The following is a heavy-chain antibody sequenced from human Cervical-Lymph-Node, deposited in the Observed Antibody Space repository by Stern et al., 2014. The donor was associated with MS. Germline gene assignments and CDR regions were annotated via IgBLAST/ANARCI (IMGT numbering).Heavy chain of an antibody. CDR2: IWYDGSNK. D-gene: IGHD6-19*01. Sequence: EQLVESGGGVVQPGRSLRLSCAASGFTFSSYGMHWVRQVPGKGLECVAVIWYDGSNKYYADSVKGRFAISRDNSKNTLYLQMNSLRAEDTAVYYCAREGAQQWLVRSRSYFDYWGQGTLVTVSS. CDR1: GFTFSSYG. J-gene: IGHJ4*02. CDR3: AREGAQQWLVRSRSYFDY. V-gene: IGHV3-33*01.